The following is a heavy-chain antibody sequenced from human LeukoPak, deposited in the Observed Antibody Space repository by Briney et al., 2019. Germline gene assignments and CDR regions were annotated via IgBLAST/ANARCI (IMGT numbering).Heavy chain of an antibody. CDR3: AREGGDSALGY. V-gene: IGHV3-33*01. CDR1: GFTFSSYG. CDR2: IWYDGSNK. Sequence: PGGSLRLSCAASGFTFSSYGMHWVRQAPGKGLEWVAVIWYDGSNKHYADSVKGRFTISRDNSKNTLYLQMNSLRAEDTAVYYCAREGGDSALGYWGKGPRVTVS. J-gene: IGHJ4*02. D-gene: IGHD4-17*01.